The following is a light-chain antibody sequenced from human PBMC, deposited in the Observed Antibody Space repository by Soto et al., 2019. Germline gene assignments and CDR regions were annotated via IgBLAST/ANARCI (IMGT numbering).Light chain of an antibody. V-gene: IGKV1-39*01. CDR3: QQSFNAPVT. J-gene: IGKJ4*01. CDR2: GAS. Sequence: DIQMTQSPSSLSAYVGDNVIITCRASQIINTFLNWYQQIPGKAPKLLIYGASNLQSGVPSRFIGSGSGTDFTLSINSLRPEDSATYYCQQSFNAPVTFGGGTKVEI. CDR1: QIINTF.